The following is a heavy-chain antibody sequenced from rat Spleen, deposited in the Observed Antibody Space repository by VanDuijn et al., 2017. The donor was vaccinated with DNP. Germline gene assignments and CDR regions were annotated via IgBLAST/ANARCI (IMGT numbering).Heavy chain of an antibody. V-gene: IGHV5-31*01. D-gene: IGHD4-3*01. CDR2: ITTSGDNT. Sequence: EVQLVESGGDLVQPGRSLKLSCVASEFTFNYYWMTWFRQVPGKGLEWVASITTSGDNTYYPDSVKGRFTISRDNAKSTLYLQMDTLRSEDMATYYCVRWHNSGYYFDYWGQGVMVTVSS. CDR3: VRWHNSGYYFDY. CDR1: EFTFNYYW. J-gene: IGHJ2*01.